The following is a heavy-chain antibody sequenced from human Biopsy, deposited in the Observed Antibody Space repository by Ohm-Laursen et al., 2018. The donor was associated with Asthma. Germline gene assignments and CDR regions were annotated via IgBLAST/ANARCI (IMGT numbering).Heavy chain of an antibody. CDR3: ARDFVDSAMDYFDY. D-gene: IGHD5-18*01. Sequence: GTLSLTCTVSGGSVSSGSQYWSWIRQPPGKGLEWIGYISYSGSTNYNPSLKSRVTISVDTTKNQFSQKLSSVTAADTAGYYCARDFVDSAMDYFDYWGQGTLVTVSS. CDR1: GGSVSSGSQY. CDR2: ISYSGST. V-gene: IGHV4-61*01. J-gene: IGHJ4*02.